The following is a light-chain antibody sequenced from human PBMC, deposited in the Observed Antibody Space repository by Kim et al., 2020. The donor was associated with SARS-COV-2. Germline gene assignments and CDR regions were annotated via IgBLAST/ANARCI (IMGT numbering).Light chain of an antibody. CDR3: LQGTHWPKT. V-gene: IGKV2-30*01. CDR1: QSLVNRNEKPY. J-gene: IGKJ2*01. Sequence: HPPPLSGGSRQSLVNRNEKPYWNWLQQRPGQSPRRLIYQVFKREFGVPDRFRGRGSDTDFTLKISGVEAEDVGVYYCLQGTHWPKTFGQGTKREI. CDR2: QVF.